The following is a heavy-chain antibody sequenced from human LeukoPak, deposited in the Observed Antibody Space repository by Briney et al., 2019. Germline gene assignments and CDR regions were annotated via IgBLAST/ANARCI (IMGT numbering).Heavy chain of an antibody. CDR3: ARPGRGGDWSDAFDI. CDR1: GGSMTNYY. V-gene: IGHV4-34*01. D-gene: IGHD2-21*02. J-gene: IGHJ3*02. CDR2: INHSGST. Sequence: PSETLSLTCSVSGGSMTNYYWSWIRQPPGKGLEWIGEINHSGSTNYNPSLKSRVTISVDTSKNQFSLKLSSVTAADTAVYYCARPGRGGDWSDAFDIWGQGTMVTVSS.